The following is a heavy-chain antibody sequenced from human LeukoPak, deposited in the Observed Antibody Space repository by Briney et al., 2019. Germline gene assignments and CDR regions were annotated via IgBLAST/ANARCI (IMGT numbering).Heavy chain of an antibody. CDR3: ARVPSYQLPRGPQYNWFDP. CDR1: GYTFTSYG. D-gene: IGHD2-2*01. V-gene: IGHV1-18*01. Sequence: ASVKVSCKASGYTFTSYGISWVRQAPGQGLEWMGWISAYNGNTNYAQKLQGRVTMTTDTSTSTAYMELRSLRSDGTAVYYWARVPSYQLPRGPQYNWFDPWGQGTLVTVPS. J-gene: IGHJ5*02. CDR2: ISAYNGNT.